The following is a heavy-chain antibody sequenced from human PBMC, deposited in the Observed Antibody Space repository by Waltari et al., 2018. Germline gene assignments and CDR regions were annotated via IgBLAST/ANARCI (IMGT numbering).Heavy chain of an antibody. Sequence: VQLQESGPGLVKPSETLSLTCPVSGGSISTYYWSWIRQPAGKGREWIGRIYATGSTNYNPSRKSLVTMSVDTSKTQFSLKLSSVTAADTAVYYCARLPYNNIYFYYYMDVWGKGTTVTVSS. CDR3: ARLPYNNIYFYYYMDV. V-gene: IGHV4-4*07. J-gene: IGHJ6*03. D-gene: IGHD3-10*01. CDR1: GGSISTYY. CDR2: IYATGST.